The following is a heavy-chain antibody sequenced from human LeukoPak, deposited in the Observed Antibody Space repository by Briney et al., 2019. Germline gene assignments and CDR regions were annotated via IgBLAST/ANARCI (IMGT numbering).Heavy chain of an antibody. CDR3: ANDPSSPSPVRYCSSTSCYEEEDY. V-gene: IGHV3-30*18. CDR2: ITYDGSNK. Sequence: GGSLRLSCAASGFTFSSYGMHWVRQAPGKGLEWVAVITYDGSNKYYADSVKGRFTISRDNSKNTLYLQMNSLRAEDTAVYYCANDPSSPSPVRYCSSTSCYEEEDYWGQGTLVTVSS. J-gene: IGHJ4*02. CDR1: GFTFSSYG. D-gene: IGHD2-2*01.